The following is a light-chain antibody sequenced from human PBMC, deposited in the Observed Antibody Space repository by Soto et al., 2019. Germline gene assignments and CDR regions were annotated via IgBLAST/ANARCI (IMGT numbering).Light chain of an antibody. CDR1: QSVKTH. V-gene: IGKV3D-15*01. CDR2: DAS. Sequence: EIVMTQSPATLSVSSGEGITLSCRASQSVKTHLAWYQHKPGQPPRLLIYDASTRATGVPARFSAGGSGTEFTLVISSLQSEDAAVYFCQEYNAWPPGKFGQGTKVEIK. J-gene: IGKJ1*01. CDR3: QEYNAWPPGK.